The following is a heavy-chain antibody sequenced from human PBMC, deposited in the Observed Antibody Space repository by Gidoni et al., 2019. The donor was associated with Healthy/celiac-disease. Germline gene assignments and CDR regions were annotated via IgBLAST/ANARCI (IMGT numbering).Heavy chain of an antibody. D-gene: IGHD5-18*01. J-gene: IGHJ4*02. CDR3: ARDGDTAMVPYYFDY. V-gene: IGHV3-66*01. CDR2: IYSGGST. Sequence: EVQLVESGGGLFQPGGSLRLSCAASGFTVRSNYMSWVRQAPGKGREWVSGIYSGGSTDYADSVKGRFTISRDNSKNTLYLQMNSLRAEDTAVYYCARDGDTAMVPYYFDYWGQGTRVTVSS. CDR1: GFTVRSNY.